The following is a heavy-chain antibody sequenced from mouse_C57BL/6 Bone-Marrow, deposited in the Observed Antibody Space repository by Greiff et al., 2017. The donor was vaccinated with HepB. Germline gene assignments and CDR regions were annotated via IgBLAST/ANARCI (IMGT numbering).Heavy chain of an antibody. Sequence: VQLKESGAELVRPGTSVKVSCKASGYAFTNYLIEWVKQRPGQGLEWIGVINPGSGGTNYNEKFKGKATLTADKSSSTAYMQLSSLTSEDSAVYFCARRGDYPAWFAYWGQGTLVTVSA. CDR3: ARRGDYPAWFAY. D-gene: IGHD2-4*01. J-gene: IGHJ3*01. V-gene: IGHV1-54*01. CDR2: INPGSGGT. CDR1: GYAFTNYL.